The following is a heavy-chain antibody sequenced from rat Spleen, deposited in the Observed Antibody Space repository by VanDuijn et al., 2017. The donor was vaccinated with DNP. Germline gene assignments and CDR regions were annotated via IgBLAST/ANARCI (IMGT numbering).Heavy chain of an antibody. Sequence: EVKLVESGGGLVQPGRSLKLSCAAAGFNSNDYWMGWVRQAPGKGLEWIGQINKDSSTISYSPSLKDKLAISRDSAQNTLYLQMSKLGSEDTAIYYCARGPNYGGYADYFDYWGQGVMVTVSS. CDR3: ARGPNYGGYADYFDY. D-gene: IGHD1-11*01. CDR2: INKDSSTI. CDR1: GFNSNDYW. J-gene: IGHJ2*01. V-gene: IGHV4-2*01.